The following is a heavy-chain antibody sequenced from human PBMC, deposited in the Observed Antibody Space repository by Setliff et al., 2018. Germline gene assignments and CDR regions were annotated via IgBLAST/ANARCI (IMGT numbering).Heavy chain of an antibody. V-gene: IGHV1-18*01. J-gene: IGHJ4*02. Sequence: ASVKVSCKASGYTFSNYGITWVRQAPGQGLEWMGWISAYTGNTKYAQKLQGRVTMTTDTSTSTAYLELRSLTSDDTAVYYCSRLVRYCTSTSCQGASGAEFWGQGTLVTLL. D-gene: IGHD2-2*01. CDR1: GYTFSNYG. CDR3: SRLVRYCTSTSCQGASGAEF. CDR2: ISAYTGNT.